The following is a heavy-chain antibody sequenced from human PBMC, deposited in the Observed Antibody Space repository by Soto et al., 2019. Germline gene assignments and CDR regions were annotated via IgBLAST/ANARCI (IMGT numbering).Heavy chain of an antibody. J-gene: IGHJ4*02. D-gene: IGHD3-22*01. Sequence: PGGSLRLSCAASGFTVSSNYMSWVRQAPGKGLEWVSVIYSGGSTYYADSVKGRFTISRHNSKNTLYLQMNSLRAEDTAVYYCARASRNYYDSSGYLYYFDYWGQGTLVTVSS. CDR2: IYSGGST. CDR1: GFTVSSNY. CDR3: ARASRNYYDSSGYLYYFDY. V-gene: IGHV3-53*01.